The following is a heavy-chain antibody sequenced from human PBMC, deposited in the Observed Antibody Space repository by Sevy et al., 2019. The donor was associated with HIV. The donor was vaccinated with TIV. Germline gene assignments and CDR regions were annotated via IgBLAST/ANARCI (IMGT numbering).Heavy chain of an antibody. Sequence: GGSLRLSCVASGFTFSYAWMSWVRQAPGKGLEWVGRIKSRPDGGTTDYAAPVKGRFTISKDDSKNTLYLQMNSLKTEETGVYYCSTDPIIVLLVTDGMDVWGQGTTVTVSS. J-gene: IGHJ6*02. CDR2: IKSRPDGGTT. V-gene: IGHV3-15*01. CDR1: GFTFSYAW. CDR3: STDPIIVLLVTDGMDV. D-gene: IGHD2-8*01.